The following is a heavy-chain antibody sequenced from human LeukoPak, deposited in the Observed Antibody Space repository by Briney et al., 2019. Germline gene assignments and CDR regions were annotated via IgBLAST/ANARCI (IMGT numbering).Heavy chain of an antibody. Sequence: GASVKVSCKASGYTFTGYYMHWVRQAPGQGLEWMGWINPNSGGTNYAQKFQGRVTMTRDTSISTAYMELSRLRSDDTAVYYCARAMGTRITIPGYYYYMDVWGKGTTVTVSS. V-gene: IGHV1-2*02. CDR1: GYTFTGYY. CDR3: ARAMGTRITIPGYYYYMDV. CDR2: INPNSGGT. D-gene: IGHD3-3*01. J-gene: IGHJ6*03.